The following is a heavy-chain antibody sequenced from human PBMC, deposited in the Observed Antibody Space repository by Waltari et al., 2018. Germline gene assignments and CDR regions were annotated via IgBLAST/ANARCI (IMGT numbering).Heavy chain of an antibody. CDR3: ATDLRYFDWLPYYGMDV. J-gene: IGHJ6*02. CDR1: GGTFSSYA. CDR2: IIPILGIA. V-gene: IGHV1-69*09. D-gene: IGHD3-9*01. Sequence: QVQLVQSGAEVKKPGSSVKVSCKASGGTFSSYAISWVRQAPGQGLEWMGRIIPILGIANYAQKFQGRVTITADKSTSTAYMELSSLRSEDTAVYYCATDLRYFDWLPYYGMDVWGQGTTVTVSS.